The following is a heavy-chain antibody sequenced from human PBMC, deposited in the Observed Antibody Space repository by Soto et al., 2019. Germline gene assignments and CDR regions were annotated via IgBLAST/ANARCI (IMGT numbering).Heavy chain of an antibody. V-gene: IGHV4-59*13. Sequence: PSETLSLTCIVSGGSISNYYWSWIRQPPGKGLEWIGYIFYSGSTNYNPSLKSRVTISVDTSNNQFSLKLSSVSAADTAVYYCARHYGSGSYPLDYWGQGTLVTVSS. CDR3: ARHYGSGSYPLDY. D-gene: IGHD3-10*01. CDR1: GGSISNYY. J-gene: IGHJ4*02. CDR2: IFYSGST.